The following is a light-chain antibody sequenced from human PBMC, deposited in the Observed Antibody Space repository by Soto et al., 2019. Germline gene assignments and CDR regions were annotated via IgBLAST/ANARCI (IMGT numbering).Light chain of an antibody. CDR1: SSNIGSNT. CDR2: SNN. J-gene: IGLJ1*01. CDR3: AAWDGSLNGHV. Sequence: QSVLTQPPSASGTPGQRVTISCSGSSSNIGSNTVNWYQQLPGTAPKLLIYSNNQRPSGVPDRFFYSKSGTSASLAISGLQSEDEADYYCAAWDGSLNGHVFGTGTKLTVL. V-gene: IGLV1-44*01.